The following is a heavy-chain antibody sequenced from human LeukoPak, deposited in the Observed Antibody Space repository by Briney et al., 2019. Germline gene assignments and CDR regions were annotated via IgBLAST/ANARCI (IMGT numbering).Heavy chain of an antibody. V-gene: IGHV7-4-1*02. D-gene: IGHD4-11*01. J-gene: IGHJ6*02. CDR2: INTKTGNP. Sequence: ASVKVSCKASGYTFTNYAMNWVRQAPGQGLEWMGWINTKTGNPTYASGFTGQFVFSLDTSVSTAYLQISSLKAEDTAIYYCARRRPVNYVPGMDVWGQGTTVTVSS. CDR3: ARRRPVNYVPGMDV. CDR1: GYTFTNYA.